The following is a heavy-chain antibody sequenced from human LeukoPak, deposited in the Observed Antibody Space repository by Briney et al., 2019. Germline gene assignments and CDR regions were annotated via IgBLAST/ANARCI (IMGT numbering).Heavy chain of an antibody. V-gene: IGHV1-18*01. CDR3: ARDTRAIVVVPAARNWFDP. CDR2: ISAYNGNT. D-gene: IGHD2-2*01. J-gene: IGHJ5*02. Sequence: GASVKVSCKASGHTFTSYGISWVRQAPGQGLEWMGWISAYNGNTNYAQKLQGRVTMTTDTSTSTAYMELRSLRSDDTAVYYCARDTRAIVVVPAARNWFDPWGQGTLVTVSS. CDR1: GHTFTSYG.